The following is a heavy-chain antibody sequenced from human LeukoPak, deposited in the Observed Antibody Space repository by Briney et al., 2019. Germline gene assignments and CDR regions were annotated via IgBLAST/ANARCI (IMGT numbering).Heavy chain of an antibody. D-gene: IGHD2-21*01. V-gene: IGHV3-53*01. CDR3: AREQTGCGGDYYDY. CDR1: GFTVSNNY. J-gene: IGHJ4*02. Sequence: PGGSLRLSCKASGFTVSNNYMNWVRQAPGKGLEWVALIYSGGTTNYADSVKGRFTISRDNSKNTLYLQMTNVRVEDTAVYYCAREQTGCGGDYYDYWGQGILVTVSS. CDR2: IYSGGTT.